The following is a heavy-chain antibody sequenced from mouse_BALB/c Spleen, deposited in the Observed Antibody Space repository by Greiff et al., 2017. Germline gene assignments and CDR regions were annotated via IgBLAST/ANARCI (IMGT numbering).Heavy chain of an antibody. CDR3: ARRHYYGSSSGYAMDY. CDR1: GFTFSDYY. V-gene: IGHV5-4*02. CDR2: ISDGGSYT. D-gene: IGHD1-1*01. Sequence: EVHLVESGGGLVKPGGSLKLSCAASGFTFSDYYMYLVRQTPEKRLEWVATISDGGSYTYYPDSVKGRFTISRDNAKNNLYLQMSSLKSEDTAMYYCARRHYYGSSSGYAMDYWGQGTSVTVSS. J-gene: IGHJ4*01.